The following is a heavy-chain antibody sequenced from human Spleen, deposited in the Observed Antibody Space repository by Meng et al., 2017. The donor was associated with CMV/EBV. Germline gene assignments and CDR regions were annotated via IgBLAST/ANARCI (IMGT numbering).Heavy chain of an antibody. D-gene: IGHD6-6*01. CDR2: ISYDGSNK. J-gene: IGHJ4*02. CDR3: ARDSSSAFDY. V-gene: IGHV3-30*04. CDR1: GFTFSSYA. Sequence: GESLKISCAASGFTFSSYAMHWVRQAPGKGLEWVAVISYDGSNKYYADSVKGRFTISRDNSKNTLYLQMNSLRAEDTAVYYCARDSSSAFDYWGQGTPVTVSS.